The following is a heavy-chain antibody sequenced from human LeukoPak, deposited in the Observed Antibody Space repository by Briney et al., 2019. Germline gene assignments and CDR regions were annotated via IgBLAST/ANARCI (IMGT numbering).Heavy chain of an antibody. V-gene: IGHV3-11*04. D-gene: IGHD3-10*02. CDR2: ISSSGSSI. Sequence: GGSLRLSCAASGFTFSDYYMTWLRQAPGKGLQWVSYISSSGSSIYYADSVKGRFTISRDNAKNSLYLQMNSLRAEDTAVYYCAELGITMIGGVWGKGTTVTISS. J-gene: IGHJ6*04. CDR3: AELGITMIGGV. CDR1: GFTFSDYY.